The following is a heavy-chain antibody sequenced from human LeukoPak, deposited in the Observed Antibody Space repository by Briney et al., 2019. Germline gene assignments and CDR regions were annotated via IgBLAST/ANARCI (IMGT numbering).Heavy chain of an antibody. V-gene: IGHV3-11*04. CDR3: ARDHYIAVYYYYMDV. Sequence: PGGSLRLFCAASGFTFSDYYMSWIRQAPGKGRVGVSYISSSGSTIYYADSVKGRFTISRDNAKNSLYLQMNSLRAEDTAVYYCARDHYIAVYYYYMDVWGKGTTVTVSS. CDR2: ISSSGSTI. CDR1: GFTFSDYY. D-gene: IGHD4-11*01. J-gene: IGHJ6*03.